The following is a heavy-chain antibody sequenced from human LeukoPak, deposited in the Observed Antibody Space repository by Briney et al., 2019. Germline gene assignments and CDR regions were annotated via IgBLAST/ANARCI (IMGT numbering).Heavy chain of an antibody. CDR1: GFTFSSYA. CDR2: IGGSGADT. V-gene: IGHV3-23*01. CDR3: AKGNIAELPAAPYY. J-gene: IGHJ4*02. Sequence: GGSLRLSGAASGFTFSSYAMSWVRQAPGKGLEWVSGIGGSGADTYYTDSVKGRFTISRDNSKNTLYLQMNSLRAEDTALYYCAKGNIAELPAAPYYWGQGTLVTVSS. D-gene: IGHD2-2*01.